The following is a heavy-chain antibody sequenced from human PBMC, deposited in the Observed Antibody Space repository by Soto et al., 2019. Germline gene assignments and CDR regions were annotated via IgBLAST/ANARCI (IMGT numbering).Heavy chain of an antibody. D-gene: IGHD6-6*01. J-gene: IGHJ5*02. CDR1: GFAVSANY. CDR2: IYTDDST. CDR3: ARVSSPLPDNWFDP. Sequence: EVQLVESGGGLIQPGGSLRLSCAASGFAVSANYISWFRQAPGKGLEWVSIIYTDDSTYYADSVKGRFTFSRDKSKNTLYLQMDSLRADDTAVYYCARVSSPLPDNWFDPWGQGTLVTVSS. V-gene: IGHV3-53*01.